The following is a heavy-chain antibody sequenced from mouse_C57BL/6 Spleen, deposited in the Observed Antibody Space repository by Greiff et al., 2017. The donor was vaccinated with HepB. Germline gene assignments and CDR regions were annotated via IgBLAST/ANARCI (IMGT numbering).Heavy chain of an antibody. CDR1: GYTFTSYW. V-gene: IGHV1-59*01. CDR2: IDPSDSYT. Sequence: QVQLQQPGAELVRPGTSVKLSCKASGYTFTSYWVHWVKQRPGQGLEWIGVIDPSDSYTNYNQKFKGKATLTVDTSSSTAYMQLSSLTSEDSAVYYCARSKNPEPFDYWGQGTTLTVSS. J-gene: IGHJ2*01. CDR3: ARSKNPEPFDY.